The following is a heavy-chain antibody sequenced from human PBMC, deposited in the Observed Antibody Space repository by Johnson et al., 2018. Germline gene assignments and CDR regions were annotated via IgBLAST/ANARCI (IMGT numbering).Heavy chain of an antibody. Sequence: VQLVESGGGVVQPGRSLRLSCAASGFTFSSYGMHWVRQAPGKGLAWVAVTSYGETNKYYADSVKGRFTISRDKSKNTLYLQMNSLRAEDTAVYYCATGQQLNNMDVWGKGTTVTVSS. CDR2: TSYGETNK. J-gene: IGHJ6*03. D-gene: IGHD6-13*01. CDR1: GFTFSSYG. V-gene: IGHV3-30*03. CDR3: ATGQQLNNMDV.